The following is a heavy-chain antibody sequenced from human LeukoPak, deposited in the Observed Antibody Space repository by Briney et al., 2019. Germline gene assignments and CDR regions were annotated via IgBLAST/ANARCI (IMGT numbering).Heavy chain of an antibody. CDR2: FDPEDGGT. Sequence: ASVKVSCNVSGYTLTELSMHWARQAPGKGLEWMGGFDPEDGGTIYAQQFQGRVTITRDTSASTAYMELSSLRSEDTAVYYCARAGYYYYGMDVWGQGTTVTVSS. CDR1: GYTLTELS. CDR3: ARAGYYYYGMDV. J-gene: IGHJ6*02. V-gene: IGHV1-24*01.